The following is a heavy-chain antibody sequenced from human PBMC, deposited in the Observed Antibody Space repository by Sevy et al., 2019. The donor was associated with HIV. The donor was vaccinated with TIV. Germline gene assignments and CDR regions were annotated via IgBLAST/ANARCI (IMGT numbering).Heavy chain of an antibody. D-gene: IGHD6-25*01. Sequence: SETLSLTCNVSGGSISSSDYYWGWIRQPPGKKLEWIGNIYYSGVTYYNPSLKRRVTIFEDTSKNQFSLKVTSMTAADTAVYYCARHLIRADGSYYYYMDVWGKGTTVTVSS. V-gene: IGHV4-39*01. CDR3: ARHLIRADGSYYYYMDV. J-gene: IGHJ6*03. CDR2: IYYSGVT. CDR1: GGSISSSDYY.